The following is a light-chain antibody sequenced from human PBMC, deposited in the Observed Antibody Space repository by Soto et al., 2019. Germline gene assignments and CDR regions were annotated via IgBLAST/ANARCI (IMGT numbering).Light chain of an antibody. J-gene: IGKJ1*01. Sequence: DIQMTQSPSSLSASVGDRITVTCRASQSISRYLNWYQHKPGKAPKLLINAASSLERGVPSRFSGGGSGTDFTLNISSLQPDDFATYYCQQNYRATLWTFGQGTKADIK. V-gene: IGKV1-39*01. CDR2: AAS. CDR3: QQNYRATLWT. CDR1: QSISRY.